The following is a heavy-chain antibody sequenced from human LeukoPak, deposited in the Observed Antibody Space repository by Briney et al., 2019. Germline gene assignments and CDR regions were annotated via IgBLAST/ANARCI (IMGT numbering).Heavy chain of an antibody. CDR2: IYHSEST. V-gene: IGHV4-38-2*01. CDR3: ARFDHVWETNGMDAFDL. D-gene: IGHD3-16*01. Sequence: PSETLSLTCGVSGYSISRGYSWGWIRQPPGKGLEWIGNIYHSESTHYNPSLKSRVTISPDTSKNQFSLKLTSVTASDTAVYYCARFDHVWETNGMDAFDLWGQGTMVTVSS. CDR1: GYSISRGYS. J-gene: IGHJ3*01.